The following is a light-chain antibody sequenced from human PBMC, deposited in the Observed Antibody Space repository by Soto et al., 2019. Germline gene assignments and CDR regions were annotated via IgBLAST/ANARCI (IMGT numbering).Light chain of an antibody. J-gene: IGLJ1*01. CDR1: TSNIGNNY. V-gene: IGLV1-51*02. CDR2: ENY. Sequence: QSVLTQPPSVSAAPGQRVTISYSGTTSNIGNNYVSWYQQVPGTASKLLIYENYRRPSGIPDRFSGSKSGTSATLDITGLETGDEATYFWGTWDTRLKIVFGAGTKVTVL. CDR3: GTWDTRLKIV.